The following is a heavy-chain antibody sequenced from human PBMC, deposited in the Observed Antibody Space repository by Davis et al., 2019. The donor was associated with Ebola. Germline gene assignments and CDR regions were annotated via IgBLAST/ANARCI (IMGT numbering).Heavy chain of an antibody. CDR3: ASLSPARGAFDI. V-gene: IGHV4-59*01. CDR1: GGSISSYY. J-gene: IGHJ3*02. Sequence: SETLSLTCTASGGSISSYYWSWIRQPPGKGLEWIGYIYYSGSTNYNPSLKSRVTISVDTSKNQFSLKLSSVTAADTAVYYCASLSPARGAFDIWGQGTMVTVSS. CDR2: IYYSGST.